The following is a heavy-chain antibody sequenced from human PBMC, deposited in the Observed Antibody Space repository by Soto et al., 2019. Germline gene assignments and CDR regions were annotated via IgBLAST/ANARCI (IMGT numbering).Heavy chain of an antibody. Sequence: GVSLRLSCAASGFAFSSHAMNWVRQAPGKGLEWVSGISGSGGRTYYADSVKGRFTISRDNSKNTLDLQMNSLRAEDTAVYYCAREMMGQQQYYFDYWGQGVLVTVSS. CDR1: GFAFSSHA. D-gene: IGHD6-13*01. CDR3: AREMMGQQQYYFDY. V-gene: IGHV3-23*01. J-gene: IGHJ4*02. CDR2: ISGSGGRT.